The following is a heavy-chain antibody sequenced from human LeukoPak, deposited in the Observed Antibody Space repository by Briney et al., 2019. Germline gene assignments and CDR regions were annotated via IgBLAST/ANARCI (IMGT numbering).Heavy chain of an antibody. D-gene: IGHD6-19*01. CDR2: IKVNTGAT. V-gene: IGHV1-2*02. CDR3: ARDRVGSGWPRPFYFEF. CDR1: GYTFTGYD. Sequence: ASLKVSCKASGYTFTGYDINWVPPAPGQRLWWMESIKVNTGATFYAQIFQGRVTMSRDTSISTASMDLSSLRSNDTAVYFCARDRVGSGWPRPFYFEFWGQGTLVTVSS. J-gene: IGHJ4*02.